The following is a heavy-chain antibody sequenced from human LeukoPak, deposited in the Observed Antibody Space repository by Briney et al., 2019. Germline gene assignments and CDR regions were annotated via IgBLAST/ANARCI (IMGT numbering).Heavy chain of an antibody. V-gene: IGHV3-33*01. CDR2: IWYDGSNK. CDR3: ARGRIAVAGTRDYFDY. Sequence: GGSLRLSCAASGFTFSSYGMHWVRQAPGKGLEWVAVIWYDGSNKYYADSVKGRFTISRDNSKNTLYLQMNSLRAEDTAVYYCARGRIAVAGTRDYFDYWGQETLVTVSS. J-gene: IGHJ4*02. D-gene: IGHD6-19*01. CDR1: GFTFSSYG.